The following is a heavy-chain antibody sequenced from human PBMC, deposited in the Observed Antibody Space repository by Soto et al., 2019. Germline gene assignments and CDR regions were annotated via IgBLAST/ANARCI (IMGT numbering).Heavy chain of an antibody. Sequence: QVQLVQSGPEVRKPGASVKVSCKASGYTFLNYGISWVRQAPGPGLEWMGWISPYNGNTNYGEKLQGRVTMTTDTSANPAYMELRSLRSDETAVYYCAREGELGCGDYYQYGMDVWGQGTTVTVSS. CDR1: GYTFLNYG. J-gene: IGHJ6*02. CDR3: AREGELGCGDYYQYGMDV. CDR2: ISPYNGNT. D-gene: IGHD1-7*01. V-gene: IGHV1-18*01.